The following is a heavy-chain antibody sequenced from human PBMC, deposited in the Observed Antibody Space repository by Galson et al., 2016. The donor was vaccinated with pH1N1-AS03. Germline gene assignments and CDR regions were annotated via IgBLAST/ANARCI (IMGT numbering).Heavy chain of an antibody. Sequence: LSLTCTVSGASITSSPYYWGWIRQPPGKGLEWIASVSYSGTTFYKSSLKRRATISVDTSENEFALRLTTVAAADTAVYYCAGYEMTYSNGWYYLDVWGKGTMVTVSS. CDR1: GASITSSPYY. D-gene: IGHD6-19*01. CDR2: VSYSGTT. J-gene: IGHJ6*03. V-gene: IGHV4-39*01. CDR3: AGYEMTYSNGWYYLDV.